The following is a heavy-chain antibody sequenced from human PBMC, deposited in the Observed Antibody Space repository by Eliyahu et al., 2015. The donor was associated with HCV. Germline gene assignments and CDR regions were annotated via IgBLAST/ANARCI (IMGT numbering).Heavy chain of an antibody. J-gene: IGHJ6*02. CDR2: IIPIFGTA. Sequence: QVQLVQSGAEVKKPGSSVKVSCKASGGTFSSYAISWVRQAPGQGLEWMGGIIPIFGTANYAQKFQGRVTITADESTSTAYMELSSLRSEDTAVYYCARDFGPKLWFGELSDPSNYYYYGMDVWGQGTTVTVSS. V-gene: IGHV1-69*01. D-gene: IGHD3-10*01. CDR3: ARDFGPKLWFGELSDPSNYYYYGMDV. CDR1: GGTFSSYA.